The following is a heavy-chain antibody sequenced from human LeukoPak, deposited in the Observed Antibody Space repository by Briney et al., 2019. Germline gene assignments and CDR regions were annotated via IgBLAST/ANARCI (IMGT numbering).Heavy chain of an antibody. D-gene: IGHD2-8*01. CDR1: GFTFNNYA. J-gene: IGHJ4*02. Sequence: PGGSLRLSRAASGFTFNNYAINWVRQAPGKGLEWVSAISGSGDTTFYADSVKGRFTIYRDNSKNTLYLQMNSLRADDTAVYYCATRDDCSNGVCYGLAYWGQGTLVTVSS. CDR3: ATRDDCSNGVCYGLAY. V-gene: IGHV3-23*01. CDR2: ISGSGDTT.